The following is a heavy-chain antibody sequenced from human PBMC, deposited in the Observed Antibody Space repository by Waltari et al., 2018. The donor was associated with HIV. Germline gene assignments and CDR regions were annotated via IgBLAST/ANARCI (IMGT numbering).Heavy chain of an antibody. CDR1: GDTLGAHH. CDR3: SRSESSTWANLDF. Sequence: QVQLVQSGTEVRNPGASVTVACRPSGDTLGAHHPHWVRQAPGDGFEWVGWINPGNGDTDYAQKFQGWVTMTKGTSSNTVYLTLNRLRSDDTAIYYCSRSESSTWANLDFWGQGTLVSVSS. J-gene: IGHJ4*02. D-gene: IGHD3-10*01. V-gene: IGHV1-2*04. CDR2: INPGNGDT.